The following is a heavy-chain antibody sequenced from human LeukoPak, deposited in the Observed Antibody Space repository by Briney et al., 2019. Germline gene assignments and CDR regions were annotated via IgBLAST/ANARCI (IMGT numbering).Heavy chain of an antibody. J-gene: IGHJ5*02. CDR3: TKEGLPSGSSWSAWFDP. Sequence: QPGGSLRLSCAASGFTFSSYGMHWVRQAPGKGLEWVAFIRYDGSNKYYADSVKGRFTISRDNSKNTFYLQMNSLRPEDTAVYYCTKEGLPSGSSWSAWFDPWGQGTLVTVSS. CDR2: IRYDGSNK. CDR1: GFTFSSYG. D-gene: IGHD3-10*01. V-gene: IGHV3-30*02.